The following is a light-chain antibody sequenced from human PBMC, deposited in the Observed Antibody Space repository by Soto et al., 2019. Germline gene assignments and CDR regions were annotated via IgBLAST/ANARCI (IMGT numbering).Light chain of an antibody. V-gene: IGLV2-23*01. CDR1: SSDVGSYAL. CDR3: CSYAGRNTLI. CDR2: EDT. Sequence: QSALTQPASVSGSPGQSITISCTGTSSDVGSYALVSWYQHHPGKAPKLIICEDTNRPSGVSDRFSGSKSGNTASLTISGLQAEDEADYYFCSYAGRNTLIFGGGTKLTVL. J-gene: IGLJ2*01.